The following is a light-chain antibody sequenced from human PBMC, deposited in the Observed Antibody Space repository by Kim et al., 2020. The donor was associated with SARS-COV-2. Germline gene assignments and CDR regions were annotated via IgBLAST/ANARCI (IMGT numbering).Light chain of an antibody. CDR3: SAWDDGLKGWV. CDR1: GSSVGHNH. CDR2: RNN. V-gene: IGLV1-47*01. J-gene: IGLJ3*02. Sequence: GQTVTISCSGCGSSVGHNHVHWYQHLPGAAPRLLIYRNNIRPSGVPDRFSGSKSGTSASLAINGLRSEDEADYYCSAWDDGLKGWVFGGGTKVTVL.